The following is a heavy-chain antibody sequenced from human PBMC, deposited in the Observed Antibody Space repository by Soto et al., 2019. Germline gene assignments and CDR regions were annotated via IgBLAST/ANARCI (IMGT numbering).Heavy chain of an antibody. V-gene: IGHV4-59*01. CDR1: GASLSSSY. D-gene: IGHD2-2*01. J-gene: IGHJ4*02. CDR2: IFHSGTT. CDR3: ARGVNRYSTTSSGVGGFDY. Sequence: LSLPCTVSGASLSSSYGSRIRQSPGKGLEWIGDIFHSGTTNYNPSLKSRVPISVDTSKNQFSLNLRSLTTADTAVYFCARGVNRYSTTSSGVGGFDYWGQGTLVTVSS.